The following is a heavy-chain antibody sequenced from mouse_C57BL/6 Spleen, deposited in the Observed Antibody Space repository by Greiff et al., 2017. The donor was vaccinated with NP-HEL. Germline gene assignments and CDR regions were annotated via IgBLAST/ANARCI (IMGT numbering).Heavy chain of an antibody. CDR2: IYPGNSDT. J-gene: IGHJ4*01. CDR3: TRTTTVAHAMDY. CDR1: GYTFTSYW. Sequence: EVQLHQSGTVLARPGASVKMSCKTSGYTFTSYWMHWVKQRPGQGLEWIGAIYPGNSDTSYNQKFKGKAKLTAVTSASTAYMELSSLTNEDSAVYYCTRTTTVAHAMDYWGQGTSVTVSS. V-gene: IGHV1-5*01. D-gene: IGHD1-1*01.